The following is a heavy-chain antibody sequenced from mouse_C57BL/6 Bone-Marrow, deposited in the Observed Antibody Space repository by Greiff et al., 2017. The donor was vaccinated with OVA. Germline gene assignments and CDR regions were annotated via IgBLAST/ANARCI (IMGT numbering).Heavy chain of an antibody. CDR1: GFNIKNTY. D-gene: IGHD1-1*01. Sequence: EVQLVESVAELVRPGASVKLSCTASGFNIKNTYMHWVKQRPEQGLEWIGRIDPANGNTKYAPKFQGKATITADTSSNTAYLQLSSLTSEDTAIYYCARYTTVVATDYAMDYWGQGTSVTVSS. J-gene: IGHJ4*01. CDR3: ARYTTVVATDYAMDY. CDR2: IDPANGNT. V-gene: IGHV14-3*01.